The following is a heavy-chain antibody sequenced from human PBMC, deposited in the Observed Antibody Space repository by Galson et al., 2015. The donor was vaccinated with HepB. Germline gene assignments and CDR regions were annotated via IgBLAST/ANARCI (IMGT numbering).Heavy chain of an antibody. CDR2: SNAGNGNT. V-gene: IGHV1-3*02. CDR1: GYTFTSYA. Sequence: SVKVSCKASGYTFTSYAMHWVRQAPGQRLEWMGWSNAGNGNTKYSQEFQGRVTMTTDTSTSTAYMELRSLRSDDTAVYYCARDHRYYYGSGSYYQDWGQGTLVTVSS. D-gene: IGHD3-10*01. CDR3: ARDHRYYYGSGSYYQD. J-gene: IGHJ4*02.